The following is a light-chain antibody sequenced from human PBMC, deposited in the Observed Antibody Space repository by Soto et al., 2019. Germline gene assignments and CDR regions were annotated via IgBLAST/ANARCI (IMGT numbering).Light chain of an antibody. CDR3: SSYRYSSTPLI. CDR2: EVS. Sequence: QSALTQPASVSGSHGQSITISCTGTSSDIGTYRYVSWYQHHPGKAPKLLISEVSNRPSGISTRFSGSKSGNTASLTISGLQAEDEADYYCSSYRYSSTPLIFGGGTKLTVL. J-gene: IGLJ2*01. CDR1: SSDIGTYRY. V-gene: IGLV2-14*01.